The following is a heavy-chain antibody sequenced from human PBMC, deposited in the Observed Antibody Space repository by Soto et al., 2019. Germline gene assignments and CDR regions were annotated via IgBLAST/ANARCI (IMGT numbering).Heavy chain of an antibody. CDR2: LNPNSGGT. CDR3: AREARLEVGATGFFDQ. CDR1: GYTVTDKF. Sequence: QVRRVQSGAGVKKPGASVKVSCKASGYTVTDKFIHWGRQAPGQGLESMGWLNPNSGGTNYAQKFQGRVTTTRDTSISTAYMELRRLRSDDTAVYYCAREARLEVGATGFFDQWGQGTLATVSS. J-gene: IGHJ4*02. V-gene: IGHV1-2*02. D-gene: IGHD1-26*01.